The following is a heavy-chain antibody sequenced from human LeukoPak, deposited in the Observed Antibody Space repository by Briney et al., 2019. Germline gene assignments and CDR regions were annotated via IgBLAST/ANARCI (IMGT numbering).Heavy chain of an antibody. CDR1: GFTFSNYW. D-gene: IGHD6-19*01. CDR2: IKQDGSEK. CDR3: AREGSDWNYYYYLDV. V-gene: IGHV3-7*01. Sequence: PGGSLRLSCPASGFTFSNYWMSWVRQAPGKGLEWVANIKQDGSEKYYVDSVKGRFTISRDNAKNSLYLQMNSLRAEDTAVYYCAREGSDWNYYYYLDVWGKGTTVTISS. J-gene: IGHJ6*03.